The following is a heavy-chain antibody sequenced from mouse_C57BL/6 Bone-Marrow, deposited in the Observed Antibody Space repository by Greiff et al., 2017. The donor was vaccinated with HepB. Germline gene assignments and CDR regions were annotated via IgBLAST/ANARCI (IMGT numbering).Heavy chain of an antibody. CDR2: IYPGDGDT. J-gene: IGHJ3*01. CDR1: GYAFSSSW. D-gene: IGHD1-1*01. CDR3: AREVYYYGSSSWFAY. Sequence: LQESGPELVKPGASVKISCKASGYAFSSSWMNWVKQRPGKGLEWIGRIYPGDGDTNYNGKFKGKATLTADKSSSTAYMQLSSLTSEDSAVYFCAREVYYYGSSSWFAYWGQGTLVTVSA. V-gene: IGHV1-82*01.